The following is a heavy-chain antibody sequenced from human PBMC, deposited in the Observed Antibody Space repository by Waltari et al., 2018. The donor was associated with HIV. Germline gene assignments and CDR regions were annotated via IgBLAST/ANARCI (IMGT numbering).Heavy chain of an antibody. V-gene: IGHV3-74*01. D-gene: IGHD4-17*01. CDR2: ISSDGSTT. J-gene: IGHJ3*02. CDR3: ARENTMTYYDALDI. Sequence: EVQLVESGGGLVQPGGSRRLLCAVFASSFRSYWMHWVRQAPGKGLLWVSCISSDGSTTNYTDSVKGLLTTSRDNAKNTLYLQMNSLRADDTAVYYCARENTMTYYDALDIWGQGTMVTVSS. CDR1: ASSFRSYW.